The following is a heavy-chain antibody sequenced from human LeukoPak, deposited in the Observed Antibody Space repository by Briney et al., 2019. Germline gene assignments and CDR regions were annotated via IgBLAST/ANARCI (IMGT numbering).Heavy chain of an antibody. CDR3: ARAYDDSGYSLGY. J-gene: IGHJ4*02. Sequence: ASVTVSRTASGYTFTGYYLHWVRQAPGQGLEWMGWINPNTGGTNFAQRFQGRVTMTRDTSISTAYMELSRVRSDDTAVYYCARAYDDSGYSLGYWRQGTLVTVSS. D-gene: IGHD3-22*01. V-gene: IGHV1-2*02. CDR1: GYTFTGYY. CDR2: INPNTGGT.